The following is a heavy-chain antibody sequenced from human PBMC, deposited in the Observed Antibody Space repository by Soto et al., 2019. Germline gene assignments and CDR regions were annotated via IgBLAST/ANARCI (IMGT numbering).Heavy chain of an antibody. CDR2: IHYSGTA. V-gene: IGHV4-31*03. Sequence: SSETLSLTCSVSGGSITSRDYYSSWIRQHAGKGLEWIGYIHYSGTAHYNPSLKSRVTISVDTSRNQFSLKLTSVTAADTAVYYCARDIGGNNWNPNWFDSWGQGTQVTVSS. CDR1: GGSITSRDYY. J-gene: IGHJ5*01. CDR3: ARDIGGNNWNPNWFDS. D-gene: IGHD1-20*01.